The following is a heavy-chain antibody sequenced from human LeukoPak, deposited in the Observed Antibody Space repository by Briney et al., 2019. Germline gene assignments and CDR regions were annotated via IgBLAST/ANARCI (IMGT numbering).Heavy chain of an antibody. CDR2: ISYDGSNK. J-gene: IGHJ4*02. Sequence: GRSLRLSCAASGFTFSSYAMHWARQAPGKGLEWVAVISYDGSNKYYADSVKGRFTISRDNSKNTLYLQMNSLRAEDTAVYYCARESDSSGLTDYWGQGTLVTVSS. V-gene: IGHV3-30*04. D-gene: IGHD6-19*01. CDR3: ARESDSSGLTDY. CDR1: GFTFSSYA.